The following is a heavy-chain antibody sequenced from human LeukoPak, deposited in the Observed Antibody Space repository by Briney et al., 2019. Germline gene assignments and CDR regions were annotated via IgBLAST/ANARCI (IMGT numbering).Heavy chain of an antibody. Sequence: GGSLRLSCAASGFTFDDYAMHWVRQAPGKGLEWVSGISWNSGSIGYADSVKGRFTISRDNAKNSLYLQMNSLRAEDTALYYCAKDMRYDSSGYAFDIWSQGTMVTVSS. J-gene: IGHJ3*02. CDR2: ISWNSGSI. CDR1: GFTFDDYA. CDR3: AKDMRYDSSGYAFDI. V-gene: IGHV3-9*01. D-gene: IGHD3-22*01.